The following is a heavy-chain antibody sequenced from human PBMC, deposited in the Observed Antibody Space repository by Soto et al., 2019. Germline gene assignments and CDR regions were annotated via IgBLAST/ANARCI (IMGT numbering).Heavy chain of an antibody. V-gene: IGHV3-23*01. D-gene: IGHD2-15*01. J-gene: IGHJ3*02. CDR2: ISGSGGST. CDR3: AKDLFGDNFVVVVAPNESVFDI. Sequence: PGGSLRLSCAASGFTFSSYAMSWVRQAPGKGLEWVSAISGSGGSTYYADSVKGRFTISRDNTKNTLYLQMNSLRAEDTAVYYCAKDLFGDNFVVVVAPNESVFDIWGKGTMVT. CDR1: GFTFSSYA.